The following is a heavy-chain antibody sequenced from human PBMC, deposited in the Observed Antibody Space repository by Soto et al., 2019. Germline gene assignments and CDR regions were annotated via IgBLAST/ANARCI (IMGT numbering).Heavy chain of an antibody. J-gene: IGHJ4*02. V-gene: IGHV1-69*04. CDR1: GGTFSSYT. Sequence: SVKVSCKASGGTFSSYTISWVRQAPGQGLEWMGRIIPILGIANYAQKFQGRVTITADKSTSTAYMELSRLRSEDTAVYYCARDRDDYGSGNYYNRIDFWGQGTLVTVSS. CDR2: IIPILGIA. D-gene: IGHD3-10*01. CDR3: ARDRDDYGSGNYYNRIDF.